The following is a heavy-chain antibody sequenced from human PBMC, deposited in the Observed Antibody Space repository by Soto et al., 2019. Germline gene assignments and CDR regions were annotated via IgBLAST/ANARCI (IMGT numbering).Heavy chain of an antibody. V-gene: IGHV1-18*01. J-gene: IGHJ6*02. Sequence: ASVKVSCKASGYTFTSYGISWVRQAPGQGLEWMGWISAYNGNTNYAQKLQGRVTMTTDTSTSTAYMELRSLRSDDTAVYYCARTASGEGYSSSWYPFYYYYYGIDVWGQGTTVTVSS. CDR3: ARTASGEGYSSSWYPFYYYYYGIDV. CDR1: GYTFTSYG. CDR2: ISAYNGNT. D-gene: IGHD6-13*01.